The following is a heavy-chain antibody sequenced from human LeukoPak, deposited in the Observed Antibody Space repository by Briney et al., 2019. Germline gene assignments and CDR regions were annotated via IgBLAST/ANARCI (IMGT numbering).Heavy chain of an antibody. CDR2: IYYRGIT. V-gene: IGHV4-59*01. D-gene: IGHD1-26*01. J-gene: IGHJ3*02. CDR1: GGSISTYY. Sequence: NPSETLSLTCTVSGGSISTYYWSWIRQPPGKGREWIGYIYYRGITDYSHSLKSRVTISMDTSKKQFSLKLSSVPAADTALYYCARWEASRVAFDIWGQGTLVTVSS. CDR3: ARWEASRVAFDI.